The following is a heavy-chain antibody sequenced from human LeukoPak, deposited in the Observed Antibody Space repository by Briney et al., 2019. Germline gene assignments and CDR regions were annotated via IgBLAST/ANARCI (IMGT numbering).Heavy chain of an antibody. V-gene: IGHV4-59*01. CDR3: ARNILTGYRYYYYYGMDV. CDR2: IYYSGST. D-gene: IGHD3-9*01. CDR1: GGSISSYY. Sequence: PSETLSLTCTVSGGSISSYYWSWIRQPPGKGLVWSGYIYYSGSTNYNPSLKSRVTISVDTSKNQFSLKLSSVTAADTAVYYCARNILTGYRYYYYYGMDVWGQGTTVTVSS. J-gene: IGHJ6*02.